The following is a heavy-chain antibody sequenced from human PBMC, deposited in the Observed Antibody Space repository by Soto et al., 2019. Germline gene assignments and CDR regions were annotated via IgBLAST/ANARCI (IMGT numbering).Heavy chain of an antibody. Sequence: GASVKVSCKASGGTFSSYAISWVRQAPGQGLEWMGGIIPIFGTANYAQKFRGRVTITADKSTSTAYMELSSLRSEDTAVYYCARDRTAMADGHFDYWGQGTLVTVSS. J-gene: IGHJ4*02. CDR3: ARDRTAMADGHFDY. CDR2: IIPIFGTA. D-gene: IGHD5-18*01. CDR1: GGTFSSYA. V-gene: IGHV1-69*06.